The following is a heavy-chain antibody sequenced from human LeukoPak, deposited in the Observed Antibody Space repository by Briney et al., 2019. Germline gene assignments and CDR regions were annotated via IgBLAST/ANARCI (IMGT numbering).Heavy chain of an antibody. CDR2: ISGSGSNT. V-gene: IGHV3-23*01. Sequence: PGGSLRLSCAASGFTFSSYAMSWVRQAPGKGLEWVSHISGSGSNTYYADSVKGRFTISRDNSKNTLYVQMKSLRAEDTAVYYCAKPSVDTSMVDSHFDSWGQGTLVTVSS. CDR3: AKPSVDTSMVDSHFDS. D-gene: IGHD5-18*01. J-gene: IGHJ4*02. CDR1: GFTFSSYA.